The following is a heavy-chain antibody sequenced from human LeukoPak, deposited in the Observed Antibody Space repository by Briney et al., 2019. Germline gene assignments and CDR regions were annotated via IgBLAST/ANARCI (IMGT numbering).Heavy chain of an antibody. D-gene: IGHD3-3*01. CDR2: IYYSGST. V-gene: IGHV4-59*12. Sequence: PSETLSLTCTVSGGSISSYYWSWIRQPPGKGLEWIGYIYYSGSTNYNPSLKSRVTISVDTSKNQFSLKLSSVTAADTAVYYCARGFGVVIYYFDYWGQGTLVTVSS. CDR3: ARGFGVVIYYFDY. CDR1: GGSISSYY. J-gene: IGHJ4*02.